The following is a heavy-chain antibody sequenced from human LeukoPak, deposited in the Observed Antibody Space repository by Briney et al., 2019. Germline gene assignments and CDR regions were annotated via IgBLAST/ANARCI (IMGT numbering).Heavy chain of an antibody. D-gene: IGHD3-16*02. J-gene: IGHJ3*02. Sequence: SETLSLTCAVYGGSFSGYYWSWIRQPPGKGLEWIGEINHSGSTNYNPSLKSRITISVDTSKNQFSLKLSSVTAADTAVYYCVRSFSVYDYVWGSYRSEQAFDIWGQGTMITVSS. CDR2: INHSGST. V-gene: IGHV4-34*01. CDR1: GGSFSGYY. CDR3: VRSFSVYDYVWGSYRSEQAFDI.